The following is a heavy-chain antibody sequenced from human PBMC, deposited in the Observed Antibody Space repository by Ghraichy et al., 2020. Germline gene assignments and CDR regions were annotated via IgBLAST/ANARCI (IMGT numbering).Heavy chain of an antibody. V-gene: IGHV3-7*03. CDR1: GFTFRSYW. CDR2: IKQDGSEK. J-gene: IGHJ4*02. CDR3: ARYDNSIAPSYFDY. D-gene: IGHD3-9*01. Sequence: GGSLRLSCAASGFTFRSYWMSWVRQAPGKGLEWVANIKQDGSEKYYVDSVKGRFTISRDNAKNSLYLQMNSLRAEDTAVYYCARYDNSIAPSYFDYWGQGSLVTVSS.